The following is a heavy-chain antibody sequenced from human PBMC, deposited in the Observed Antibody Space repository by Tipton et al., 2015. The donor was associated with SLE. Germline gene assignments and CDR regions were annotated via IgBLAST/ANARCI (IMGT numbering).Heavy chain of an antibody. D-gene: IGHD4-11*01. V-gene: IGHV4-4*07. Sequence: GLVKPSETLSLTCTVSDGSISDYYWTWIRQPAGEGLEWIGRIYASGSTSYNPSLRSRAAMSVDTSKSHFSLKLSSVTAADTAVYYCARRGAGRRLQRFDYWGQGTVVTVSS. CDR2: IYASGST. CDR3: ARRGAGRRLQRFDY. J-gene: IGHJ4*02. CDR1: DGSISDYY.